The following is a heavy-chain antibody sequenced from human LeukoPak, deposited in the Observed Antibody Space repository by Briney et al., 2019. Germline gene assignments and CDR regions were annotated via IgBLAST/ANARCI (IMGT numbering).Heavy chain of an antibody. CDR3: ASAQNSRNALDM. CDR1: GASISSHC. D-gene: IGHD4-11*01. J-gene: IGHJ3*02. CDR2: ISYIGST. Sequence: SKTLSLTCTVSGASISSHCLTWLRQPPGKGLEWIGYISYIGSTNYNPSLKSRVTISVDTSKNQFSLKLKSMTAADTAVYFCASAQNSRNALDMWGQGTMVTVSS. V-gene: IGHV4-59*11.